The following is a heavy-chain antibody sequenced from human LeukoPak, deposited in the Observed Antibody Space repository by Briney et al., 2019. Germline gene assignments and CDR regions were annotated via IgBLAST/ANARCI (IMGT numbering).Heavy chain of an antibody. D-gene: IGHD3-10*02. CDR2: IYYSGST. CDR1: GGSISSSSYY. Sequence: SETLSLTCTVSGGSISSSSYYWGWIRQPPGKGLEWIGSIYYSGSTHYNPSLKSRVTISVDTSKNQFSLKLSSVTAADTAVYYCARLTTMSRLFDIWGQGTMVTVSS. J-gene: IGHJ3*02. CDR3: ARLTTMSRLFDI. V-gene: IGHV4-39*01.